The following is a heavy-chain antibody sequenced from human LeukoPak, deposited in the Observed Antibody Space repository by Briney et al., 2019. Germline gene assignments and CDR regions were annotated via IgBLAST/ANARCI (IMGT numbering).Heavy chain of an antibody. J-gene: IGHJ4*02. CDR2: ISGSGGST. Sequence: GFLRLSCAASGFTFSSYAMSWVRQAPGKGLEWISAISGSGGSTYYADSVKGRFTISRDNSKNTLYLQMNSLRAEDTAVYYCAKSDSDCSGGSCYSNYWGQGTLVTVSS. CDR1: GFTFSSYA. V-gene: IGHV3-23*01. CDR3: AKSDSDCSGGSCYSNY. D-gene: IGHD2-15*01.